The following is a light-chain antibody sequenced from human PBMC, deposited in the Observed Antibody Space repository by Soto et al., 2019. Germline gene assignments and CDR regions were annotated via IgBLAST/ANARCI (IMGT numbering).Light chain of an antibody. Sequence: AVVTQEPSLTVSPGGTVTLTCGSSTGAVTSGHYPDWFQQKPGQAPRTLIYDTNNKHSWTPARFSGSLLGGQAALTLSGAQPEDEAEYYCLLSYSGSKVFGGGTKLTVL. CDR2: DTN. CDR3: LLSYSGSKV. CDR1: TGAVTSGHY. J-gene: IGLJ3*02. V-gene: IGLV7-46*01.